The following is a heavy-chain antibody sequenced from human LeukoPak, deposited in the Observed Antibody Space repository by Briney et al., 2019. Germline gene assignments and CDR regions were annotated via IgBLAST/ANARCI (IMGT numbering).Heavy chain of an antibody. D-gene: IGHD3-22*01. CDR3: ARASYYYDSSGYFNY. Sequence: SETLSLTCTVSGGSISSYYWSWIRQPPGKGLQWIGSIHHSGSTYYNPSLKSRVTISVDTSKNQFSLKLSSVTAADTAVYYCARASYYYDSSGYFNYWGQGTLVTVSS. V-gene: IGHV4-4*09. CDR2: IHHSGST. CDR1: GGSISSYY. J-gene: IGHJ4*02.